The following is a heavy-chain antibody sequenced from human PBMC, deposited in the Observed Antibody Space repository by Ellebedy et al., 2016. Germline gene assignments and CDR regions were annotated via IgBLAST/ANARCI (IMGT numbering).Heavy chain of an antibody. CDR1: GFSFSTHS. J-gene: IGHJ3*02. Sequence: GESLKISCAASGFSFSTHSMNWVRQAPGKGLEWISYIHYDGVTIYYADSVKGRFTISRDNARNSLYLEMSSLRDEDTALYYCASDGLGVLPGDALDIWGQGTVVTVSS. CDR2: IHYDGVTI. CDR3: ASDGLGVLPGDALDI. D-gene: IGHD3-10*01. V-gene: IGHV3-48*02.